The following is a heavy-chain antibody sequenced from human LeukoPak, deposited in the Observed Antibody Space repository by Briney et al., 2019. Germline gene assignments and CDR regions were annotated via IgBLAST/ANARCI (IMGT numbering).Heavy chain of an antibody. CDR2: ISYDGSNK. CDR1: GFTFSSYG. Sequence: AGGSLRLSCAASGFTFSSYGMHWVRQAPGKGLEWVAVISYDGSNKYYADSVKGRFTISRDNSKNTLYLQMNSLRAEDTAVYYCAKDRSKLLWFGESSNDPYYFDYWGQGTLVTVSS. D-gene: IGHD3-10*01. CDR3: AKDRSKLLWFGESSNDPYYFDY. J-gene: IGHJ4*02. V-gene: IGHV3-30*18.